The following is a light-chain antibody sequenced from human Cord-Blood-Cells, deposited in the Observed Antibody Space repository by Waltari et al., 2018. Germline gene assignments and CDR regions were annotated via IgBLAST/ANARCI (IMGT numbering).Light chain of an antibody. Sequence: QSALTQPASVSGSPGQSITISCTGTSSDVGSYNLASWYQQHTGKAPKLMIYEGSKRPSGVSNRFSGSKSGNTASLTISGLQAEDEADYYCCSYAGSSTLVFGGGTKLTVL. V-gene: IGLV2-23*01. J-gene: IGLJ3*02. CDR1: SSDVGSYNL. CDR3: CSYAGSSTLV. CDR2: EGS.